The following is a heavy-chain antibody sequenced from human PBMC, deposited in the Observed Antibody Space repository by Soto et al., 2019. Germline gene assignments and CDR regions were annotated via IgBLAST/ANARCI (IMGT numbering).Heavy chain of an antibody. CDR2: INAYNGNT. D-gene: IGHD2-15*01. Sequence: QVQLVQSGAEVKKPGASVKVSCKASGYTFTSYGISWVRQAPGQGLEWMGWINAYNGNTNYAQKLQGRVTMTTDTSTSTAYMELRSLRSDDTAVYYCAREGACSGGSCYAYNYYGMDVWGQGTTVTVSS. J-gene: IGHJ6*02. CDR1: GYTFTSYG. V-gene: IGHV1-18*01. CDR3: AREGACSGGSCYAYNYYGMDV.